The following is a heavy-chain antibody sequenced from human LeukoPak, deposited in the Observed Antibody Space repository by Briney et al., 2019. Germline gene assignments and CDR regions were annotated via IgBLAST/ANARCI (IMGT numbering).Heavy chain of an antibody. CDR3: AKCARVDWLPIDY. J-gene: IGHJ4*02. CDR2: VSGSGGST. D-gene: IGHD3-9*01. V-gene: IGHV3-23*01. Sequence: GGSLRLSCAASRFSFSSCAMTWVRPAPGKGRWWVSGVSGSGGSTYYADSVKGRVATSRDNSKNTLYLQMNSLRAEDTAVYYCAKCARVDWLPIDYWGQGTLVTVSS. CDR1: RFSFSSCA.